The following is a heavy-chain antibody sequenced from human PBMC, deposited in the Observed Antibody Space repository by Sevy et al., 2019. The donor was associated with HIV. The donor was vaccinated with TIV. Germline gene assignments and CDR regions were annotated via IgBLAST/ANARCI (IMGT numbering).Heavy chain of an antibody. CDR3: AKDHGGYSYGLPGYYYYGMDV. D-gene: IGHD5-18*01. CDR2: ISYDGSNK. CDR1: GFTFSSYG. J-gene: IGHJ6*02. V-gene: IGHV3-30*18. Sequence: GGSLRLSCAASGFTFSSYGMHWVRQAPGKGLEWVAVISYDGSNKYYADSVKGRFTISRDNSKNTLSLQMNSLRAEDTAGYYCAKDHGGYSYGLPGYYYYGMDVWGQGTTVTVSS.